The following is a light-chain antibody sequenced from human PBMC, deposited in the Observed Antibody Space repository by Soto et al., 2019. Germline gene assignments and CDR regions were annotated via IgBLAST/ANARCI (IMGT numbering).Light chain of an antibody. CDR2: DVS. V-gene: IGLV2-11*01. CDR3: CSYAVTFYV. CDR1: STDVGASNN. J-gene: IGLJ1*01. Sequence: QSALTQPRSVSGSHGHSVTISCTGTSTDVGASNNVSLYQQLPGRAPKLMIYDVSERPSGVPDRFSGSKSGNTASLTISGLQADDEADYYCCSYAVTFYVFGTGTKVTVL.